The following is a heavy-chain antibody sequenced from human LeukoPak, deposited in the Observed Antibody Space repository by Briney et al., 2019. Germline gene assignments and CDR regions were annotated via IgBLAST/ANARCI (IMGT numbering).Heavy chain of an antibody. CDR2: ISGSGATT. J-gene: IGHJ4*02. CDR1: GFTLSSYA. D-gene: IGHD3-16*02. CDR3: AKAFERLGELSLLDY. V-gene: IGHV3-23*01. Sequence: GGSLRLSCAASGFTLSSYAMSWVRQAPGKGLEWVSGISGSGATTYYADSVKGRFTISRDNSKNTLYLQMNSLRAEDTAVYYCAKAFERLGELSLLDYWGQGTLVTVSS.